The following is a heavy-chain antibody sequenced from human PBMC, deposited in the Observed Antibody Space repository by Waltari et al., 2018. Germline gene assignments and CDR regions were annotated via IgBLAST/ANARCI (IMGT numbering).Heavy chain of an antibody. D-gene: IGHD4-17*01. CDR1: GGTFSSYA. V-gene: IGHV1-69*12. Sequence: QVKLEQSGAEVKKLGILVKVYCKASGGTFSSYAISWGRQAPGQGLDWMGGIIPIFGTANYAQKFQGRVTISADESTSTAYMELSSLRSEDTAVYYCARSTTVTSSVLSFDFWGQGTMVTVSS. CDR3: ARSTTVTSSVLSFDF. J-gene: IGHJ3*01. CDR2: IIPIFGTA.